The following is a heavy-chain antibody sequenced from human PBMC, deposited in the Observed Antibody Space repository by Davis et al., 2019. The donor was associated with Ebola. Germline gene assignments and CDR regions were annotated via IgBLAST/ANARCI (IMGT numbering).Heavy chain of an antibody. D-gene: IGHD6-19*01. CDR2: LGTSADT. V-gene: IGHV3-23*01. Sequence: GESLKISCAASGFIFSRYVMSWVRQAPGKGLEWVSTLGTSADTYYADSVKGRFTISRDNSKNTLYLQMNSLRAEDTAVYYCATTPQYSSGQNKPFDYWGQGTLVTVSS. CDR1: GFIFSRYV. CDR3: ATTPQYSSGQNKPFDY. J-gene: IGHJ4*02.